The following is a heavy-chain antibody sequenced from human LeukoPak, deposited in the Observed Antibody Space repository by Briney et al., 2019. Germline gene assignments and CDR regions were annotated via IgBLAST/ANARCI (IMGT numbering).Heavy chain of an antibody. Sequence: PSETLSLTCAVYRGSFSGYYWSWIRQPPGKGLEWIGEINHSGSTNYNPSLKSRVTISVDTSKNQFSLKLSSVTAADTAVYYCARDLYFGDYPSGYYGMDVWGQGTTVTVSS. CDR2: INHSGST. V-gene: IGHV4-34*01. CDR1: RGSFSGYY. J-gene: IGHJ6*02. D-gene: IGHD4-17*01. CDR3: ARDLYFGDYPSGYYGMDV.